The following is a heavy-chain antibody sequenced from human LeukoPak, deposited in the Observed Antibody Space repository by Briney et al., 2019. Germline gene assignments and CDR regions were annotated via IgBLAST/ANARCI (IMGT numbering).Heavy chain of an antibody. J-gene: IGHJ6*03. CDR2: MNPNSGNT. CDR3: ARVHYYGSGSYSYYYYYYMDV. V-gene: IGHV1-8*01. Sequence: GASVKVSCKASGYTFTSYDINWVRQATGQGLEWMGWMNPNSGNTGYAQKFQGRVTMTRNTSISTAYMELSSLRSEDTAVYYCARVHYYGSGSYSYYYYYYMDVWGKGTTVTISS. D-gene: IGHD3-10*01. CDR1: GYTFTSYD.